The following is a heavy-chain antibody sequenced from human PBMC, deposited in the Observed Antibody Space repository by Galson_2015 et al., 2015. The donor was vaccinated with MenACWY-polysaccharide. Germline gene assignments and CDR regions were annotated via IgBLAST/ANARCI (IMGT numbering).Heavy chain of an antibody. V-gene: IGHV3-33*01. CDR3: ASGRGAVSDTTSYLAY. CDR2: IWYDGSNK. J-gene: IGHJ4*02. D-gene: IGHD1-26*01. Sequence: SLRLSCAASRFTFRSYGMHWVRQAPGKGLEWVAIIWYDGSNKYYADSVKGRFTISRDNSKNTLYLQMNSLRADDTAVYYCASGRGAVSDTTSYLAYRGRGTLVTVSS. CDR1: RFTFRSYG.